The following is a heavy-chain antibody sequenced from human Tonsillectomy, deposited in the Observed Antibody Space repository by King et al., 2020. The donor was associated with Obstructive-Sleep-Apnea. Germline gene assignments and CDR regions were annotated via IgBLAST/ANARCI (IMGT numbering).Heavy chain of an antibody. J-gene: IGHJ3*02. Sequence: VQLVESGGGVVRPGGSLRLSCAASGFTFDDYGMSWVRQAPGKGLEWVSGIHWNGGSTGYADSVKGRFTISRDNAKNSLYLQMNSLRAEDTAFYYCARAGCSRTSCYVDMVTFDIWGQGTMVTDSS. CDR2: IHWNGGST. CDR1: GFTFDDYG. D-gene: IGHD2-2*01. V-gene: IGHV3-20*04. CDR3: ARAGCSRTSCYVDMVTFDI.